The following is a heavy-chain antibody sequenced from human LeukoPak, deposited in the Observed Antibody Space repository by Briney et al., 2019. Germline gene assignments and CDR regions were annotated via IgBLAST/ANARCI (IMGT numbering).Heavy chain of an antibody. D-gene: IGHD3-10*01. CDR1: GFTFSSYW. CDR3: ARDPKLLWFRELLPYFDY. J-gene: IGHJ4*02. Sequence: GGVLRLSCAASGFTFSSYWMSWVRQAPGKGLEWVANIKQDGSEKYYVDSVKGRFTISRDNAKNSLYLQMNSLRAEDTAVYYCARDPKLLWFRELLPYFDYWGQGTLVTVSS. CDR2: IKQDGSEK. V-gene: IGHV3-7*01.